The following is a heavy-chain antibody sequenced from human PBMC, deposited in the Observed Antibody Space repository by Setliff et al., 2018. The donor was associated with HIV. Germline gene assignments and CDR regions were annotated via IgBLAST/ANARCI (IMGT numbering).Heavy chain of an antibody. CDR1: GYTFTSYA. J-gene: IGHJ4*02. D-gene: IGHD6-19*01. CDR2: INAGNGNT. Sequence: ASVKVSCKASGYTFTSYAMHWVRQAPGQRLEWMGWINAGNGNTKYSQKFQGRVTITRDTSASTAYMEMRGLRSEDTAVYYCARLSGWYEGDFDYWGQGTLVTVSS. V-gene: IGHV1-3*01. CDR3: ARLSGWYEGDFDY.